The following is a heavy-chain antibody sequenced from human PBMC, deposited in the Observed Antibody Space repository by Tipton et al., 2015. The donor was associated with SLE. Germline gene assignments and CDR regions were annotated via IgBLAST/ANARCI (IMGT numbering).Heavy chain of an antibody. CDR1: GYSISSGYY. CDR2: IYHSGST. CDR3: ARVELLRAWAFDY. V-gene: IGHV4-38-2*01. D-gene: IGHD1-26*01. Sequence: TLSLTCAVSGYSISSGYYWGWIRQPPGKGLEWIGSIYHSGSTYYNPSLKSRVTISVDTSKNQFSLKLSSVTAADTAVYYCARVELLRAWAFDYWGQGTLVTVSS. J-gene: IGHJ4*02.